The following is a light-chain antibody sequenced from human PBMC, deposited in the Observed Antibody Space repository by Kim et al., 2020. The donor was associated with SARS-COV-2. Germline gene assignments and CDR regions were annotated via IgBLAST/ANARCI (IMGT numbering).Light chain of an antibody. CDR2: GKN. V-gene: IGLV3-19*01. CDR3: NSRDSSGNHLV. CDR1: SLRGSY. J-gene: IGLJ3*02. Sequence: LGQTIGITTKGNSLRGSYTSSYQQKPGQTPVLVIYGKNNPPSAIPDRFSGSSSGNTASLTITGAQAEDEADYYCNSRDSSGNHLVFGGGTQLTVL.